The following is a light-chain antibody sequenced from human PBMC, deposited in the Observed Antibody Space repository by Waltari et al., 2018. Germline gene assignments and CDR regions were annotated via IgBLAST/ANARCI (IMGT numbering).Light chain of an antibody. V-gene: IGLV3-21*02. CDR3: QVWDNSVI. CDR1: NTGSRS. J-gene: IGLJ2*01. Sequence: SYVLTQPPSVSVAPGQTARITCGGNNTGSRSVHWYQQKTGQAPVLVVYDDSARPSGIPERFSGSNSGNTATLTISRIEAGDEADYYCQVWDNSVIFGGGTKLTVL. CDR2: DDS.